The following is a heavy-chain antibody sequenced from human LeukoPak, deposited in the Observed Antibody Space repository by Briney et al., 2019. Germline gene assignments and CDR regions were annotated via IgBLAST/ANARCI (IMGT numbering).Heavy chain of an antibody. D-gene: IGHD3-22*01. Sequence: PSETLSLTCTVSGGSISSGGYYWSWLRQHPGKGLEWIGYIYYSGSTYYNPSLKSRVTISVDTSKNQFSLKLSSVPAADPAVYYCAKTMYYYDSSGYYLGAFDIWGQGIMVTVSS. CDR1: GGSISSGGYY. CDR2: IYYSGST. V-gene: IGHV4-31*03. CDR3: AKTMYYYDSSGYYLGAFDI. J-gene: IGHJ3*02.